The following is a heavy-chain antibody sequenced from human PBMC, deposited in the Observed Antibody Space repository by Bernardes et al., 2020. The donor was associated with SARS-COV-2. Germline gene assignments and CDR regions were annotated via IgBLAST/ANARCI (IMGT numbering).Heavy chain of an antibody. Sequence: GSLTLSCAASGFTFSTYAMSWVRQAPGKGLEWVSAISGSGGSTYYADSVKGRFTISRDNSKNTLYLQMNSLRAEDTAVYYCAKSSGWYSPFDYWGQGTLVTVSS. CDR3: AKSSGWYSPFDY. CDR2: ISGSGGST. CDR1: GFTFSTYA. J-gene: IGHJ4*02. D-gene: IGHD6-19*01. V-gene: IGHV3-23*01.